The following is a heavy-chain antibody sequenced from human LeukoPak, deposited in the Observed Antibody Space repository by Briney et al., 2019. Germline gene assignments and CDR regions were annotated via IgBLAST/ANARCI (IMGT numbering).Heavy chain of an antibody. J-gene: IGHJ4*02. CDR3: ARFESSGYYPFDY. CDR2: IYYSGST. V-gene: IGHV4-59*08. D-gene: IGHD3-22*01. CDR1: GGSISSYY. Sequence: SETLSLTCTVSGGSISSYYWSWIRQPPGKGLEWIGYIYYSGSTNYNPSLKSRVTISVDTSKNQFSLELSSVTAADTAMYYCARFESSGYYPFDYWGQGTLVTVSS.